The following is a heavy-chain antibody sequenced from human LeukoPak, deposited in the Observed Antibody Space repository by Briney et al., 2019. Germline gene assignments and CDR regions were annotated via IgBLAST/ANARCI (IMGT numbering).Heavy chain of an antibody. CDR1: GYTFTGYY. Sequence: GASVKASCKASGYTFTGYYMHWVRQAPGQGLEWMGWINPNSGGTSYAQKFQGRVTMTRDTSISTAYMELSRLRSDDTAVYYCARVRLERPFDPWGQGTLVTVPS. CDR2: INPNSGGT. D-gene: IGHD1-1*01. J-gene: IGHJ5*02. V-gene: IGHV1-2*02. CDR3: ARVRLERPFDP.